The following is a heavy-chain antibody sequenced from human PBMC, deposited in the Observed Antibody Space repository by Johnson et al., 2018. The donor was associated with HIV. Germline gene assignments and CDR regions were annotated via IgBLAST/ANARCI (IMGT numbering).Heavy chain of an antibody. V-gene: IGHV3-33*01. CDR2: IWYDGSNK. D-gene: IGHD6-13*01. Sequence: QVLLVESGGGVVRPGGSLRLSCAVSGFTFSTYGMHWVRQGPGKGLEGVAVIWYDGSNKYYADSVKGRFTISRDNSKNTLYLQMNSLRAEDTAVYYCARGLAADAFDIWGQGTMVTVSS. CDR1: GFTFSTYG. CDR3: ARGLAADAFDI. J-gene: IGHJ3*02.